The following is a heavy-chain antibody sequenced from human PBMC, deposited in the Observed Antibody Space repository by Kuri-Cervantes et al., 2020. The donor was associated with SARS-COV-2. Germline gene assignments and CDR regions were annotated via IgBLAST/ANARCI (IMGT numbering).Heavy chain of an antibody. D-gene: IGHD6-19*01. CDR1: GFTFSSYA. J-gene: IGHJ4*02. CDR3: TRGGIAVAGSFDY. CDR2: ISGSGGST. Sequence: LSLTCAASGFTFSSYAMSWVRQAPGKGLEWVSAISGSGGSTYYADSVKGRFTISRDDSKSIAYLQMNSLKTEDTAVYYCTRGGIAVAGSFDYWGQGTLVTVSS. V-gene: IGHV3-23*01.